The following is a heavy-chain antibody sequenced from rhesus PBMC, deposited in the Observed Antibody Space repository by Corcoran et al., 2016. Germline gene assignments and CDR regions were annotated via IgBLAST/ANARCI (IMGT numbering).Heavy chain of an antibody. D-gene: IGHD3-16*01. CDR1: GGSISDSYR. J-gene: IGHJ4*01. Sequence: QVQLQESGPGVVKPSETLSLTCAVSGGSISDSYRWSWIRQPPGKGLELIGYIDGSSTSTNSNPSLKTRVSISKATSKNQFSLKLSSVTAADTAVYYCARELYYYSGSYYYFDYWGQGVLVTVSS. CDR2: IDGSSTST. CDR3: ARELYYYSGSYYYFDY. V-gene: IGHV4S10*01.